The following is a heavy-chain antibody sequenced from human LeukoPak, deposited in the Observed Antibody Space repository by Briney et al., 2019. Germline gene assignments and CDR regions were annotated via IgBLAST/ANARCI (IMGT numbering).Heavy chain of an antibody. CDR1: GYIFNSYS. D-gene: IGHD1-26*01. CDR2: ISAFNGNT. CDR3: AGDPVGANGVFDY. J-gene: IGHJ4*02. V-gene: IGHV1-18*01. Sequence: ASVKVSCKASGYIFNSYSISRVRQAPGQGLEWMGWISAFNGNTNYAQKFQGRVTMTTGTSTNTAYMEPRSLSSDDTAVYFCAGDPVGANGVFDYWGQGTLVTASS.